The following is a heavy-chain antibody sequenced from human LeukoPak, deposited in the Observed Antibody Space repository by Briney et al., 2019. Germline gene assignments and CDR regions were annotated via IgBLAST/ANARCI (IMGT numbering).Heavy chain of an antibody. CDR1: GYTFTGYY. V-gene: IGHV1-2*04. Sequence: ASVKVSCKASGYTFTGYYMHWVRQAPGQGLEWMGWINPNSGGTNYAQKFQGWVTMTRDTSISTAYMELSRLRSDDTAVYYCARGSVSGYGYFDYWGQGTLATVSS. CDR3: ARGSVSGYGYFDY. CDR2: INPNSGGT. J-gene: IGHJ4*02. D-gene: IGHD5-12*01.